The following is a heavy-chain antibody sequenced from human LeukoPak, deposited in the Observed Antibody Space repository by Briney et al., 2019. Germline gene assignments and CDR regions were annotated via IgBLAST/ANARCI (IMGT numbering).Heavy chain of an antibody. CDR1: GFTFSSYS. V-gene: IGHV3-7*01. J-gene: IGHJ4*01. D-gene: IGHD6-13*01. Sequence: PGGSLRLSCAASGFTFSSYSMNWVRQAPGKGLEWVASIKYDGGEKSYVDSVRDRFTISRDNTKNSLYLQMSSLRGEDTAVYYCARDGTAAGLYFDLWGQGTLVTVSS. CDR2: IKYDGGEK. CDR3: ARDGTAAGLYFDL.